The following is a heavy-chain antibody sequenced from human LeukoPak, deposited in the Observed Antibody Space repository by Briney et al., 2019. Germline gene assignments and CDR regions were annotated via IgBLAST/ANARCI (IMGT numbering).Heavy chain of an antibody. Sequence: PGGSLRLSCAGSGFIFRDYEMIWVRQAPGKGLEWLSYISTSGSTTYYADSVKGRFTISRDNAKNSLYLQMNSLIVEDTAVYYCARDSKGYSGYDLGGGFDYWGQGTLVTVSS. CDR3: ARDSKGYSGYDLGGGFDY. CDR1: GFIFRDYE. V-gene: IGHV3-48*03. J-gene: IGHJ4*02. CDR2: ISTSGSTT. D-gene: IGHD5-12*01.